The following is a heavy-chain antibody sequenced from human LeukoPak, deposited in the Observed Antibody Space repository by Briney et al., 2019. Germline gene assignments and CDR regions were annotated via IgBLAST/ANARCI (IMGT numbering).Heavy chain of an antibody. Sequence: GRSLRPSRAASGFTFSSYAMSWVRQAPGKELEWVSAIRGSGGSTNYAHSVKGRLTISRDNSKNTLYLQMNSLRAEDTAVYYCAKYARLRYFDWLFYWGQGTLVTVSS. CDR2: IRGSGGST. D-gene: IGHD3-9*01. J-gene: IGHJ4*02. CDR1: GFTFSSYA. CDR3: AKYARLRYFDWLFY. V-gene: IGHV3-23*01.